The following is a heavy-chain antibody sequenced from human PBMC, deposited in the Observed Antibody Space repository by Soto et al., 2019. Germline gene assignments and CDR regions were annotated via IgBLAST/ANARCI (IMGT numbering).Heavy chain of an antibody. V-gene: IGHV5-51*01. J-gene: IGHJ4*02. CDR2: IYPGDSDT. D-gene: IGHD6-13*01. CDR3: ARRPIQTGSSSAGPFDY. CDR1: GYSFTSYW. Sequence: PGVSLKISCKGSGYSFTSYWIGWVRQMPGKGLEWMGIIYPGDSDTRYSPSFQGQVTISADKSISTAYLQWSSLKASDTAMYYCARRPIQTGSSSAGPFDYWGQGTLVTVSS.